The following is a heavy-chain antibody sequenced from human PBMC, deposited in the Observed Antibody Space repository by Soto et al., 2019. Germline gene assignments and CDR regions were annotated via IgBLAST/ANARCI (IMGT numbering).Heavy chain of an antibody. Sequence: PSETLSLTCTVSGGPISSGDYYWSWIRQPPGKGLEWIGYIYYSGSTYYNPSLKSRATISLETSKSQFSLRLTSVTAADTAVYYCARLGAYYQSLDPWGPGTLVTVSS. V-gene: IGHV4-30-4*01. CDR2: IYYSGST. J-gene: IGHJ5*02. CDR1: GGPISSGDYY. CDR3: ARLGAYYQSLDP. D-gene: IGHD2-21*01.